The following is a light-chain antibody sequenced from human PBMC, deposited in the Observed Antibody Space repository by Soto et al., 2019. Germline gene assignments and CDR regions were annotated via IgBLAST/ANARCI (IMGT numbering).Light chain of an antibody. CDR2: GNI. Sequence: QLVLTQPPSVSGAPGQRVALSCAGTSSNIGAGYDVHWYQHLPGTAPKLLIFGNINRPAGVPDRFSGSKSGTSAFLAITGLQAADEGYYYCQTYDTGVSGSIFGGGTKLTVL. CDR3: QTYDTGVSGSI. J-gene: IGLJ2*01. CDR1: SSNIGAGYD. V-gene: IGLV1-40*01.